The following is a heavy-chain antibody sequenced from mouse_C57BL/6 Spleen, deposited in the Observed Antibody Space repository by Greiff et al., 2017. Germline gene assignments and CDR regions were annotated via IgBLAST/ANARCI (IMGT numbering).Heavy chain of an antibody. J-gene: IGHJ4*01. CDR1: GYSITSGYY. CDR2: ISYDGSN. Sequence: EVQLQESGPGLVKPSQSLSLTCSVTGYSITSGYYWNWIRQFPGNKLEWMGYISYDGSNNYNPSLKNLISITRDTSTNQFFLKLNSVTTEDTATYYCARVGYSSSWCYAMDYWGQGTSVTVSS. CDR3: ARVGYSSSWCYAMDY. V-gene: IGHV3-6*01. D-gene: IGHD1-1*01.